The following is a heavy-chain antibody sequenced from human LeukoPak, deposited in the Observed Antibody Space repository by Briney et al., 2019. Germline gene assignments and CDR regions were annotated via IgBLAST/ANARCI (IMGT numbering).Heavy chain of an antibody. CDR1: GGSISSSSYY. J-gene: IGHJ3*02. V-gene: IGHV4-39*01. CDR3: ASGASWYRAFDI. Sequence: SETLSLTCTVSGGSISSSSYYWGWIRQPPGKGLEWIGSIYYSGSTYYNPSLKSRVTISVDTSKNQFSLKLSSVTAADTAVYYCASGASWYRAFDIWAKGQWSPSLQ. D-gene: IGHD6-13*01. CDR2: IYYSGST.